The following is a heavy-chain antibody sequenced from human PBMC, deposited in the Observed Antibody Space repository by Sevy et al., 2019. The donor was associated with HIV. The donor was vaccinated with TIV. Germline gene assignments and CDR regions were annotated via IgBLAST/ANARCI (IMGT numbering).Heavy chain of an antibody. CDR2: ISSSSNYI. V-gene: IGHV3-21*01. Sequence: GESLKISCAASGFTFSSYSMNWVRQAPGKGLEWVSSISSSSNYIYYADSVKGRFTISRDNAKNSLYLQMSSLRAEDTAVYYCARVGCSITSCPVXDAFDIWGQGTMVTVSS. CDR1: GFTFSSYS. D-gene: IGHD2-2*01. CDR3: ARVGCSITSCPVXDAFDI. J-gene: IGHJ3*02.